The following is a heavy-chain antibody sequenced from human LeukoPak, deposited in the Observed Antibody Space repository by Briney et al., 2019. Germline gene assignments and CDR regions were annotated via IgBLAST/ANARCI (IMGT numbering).Heavy chain of an antibody. J-gene: IGHJ4*02. CDR2: ISGSGDST. CDR3: AKPLVSDYYDSSGYWGY. Sequence: PGGSLRLSCAASGFTFSSYAMSWVRQAPGKGLEWVSAISGSGDSTYYSDSVKGRFTISRDNSKNTLYVQMNSLRAEDTAVYYCAKPLVSDYYDSSGYWGYWGQGTLVTLSS. CDR1: GFTFSSYA. D-gene: IGHD3-22*01. V-gene: IGHV3-23*01.